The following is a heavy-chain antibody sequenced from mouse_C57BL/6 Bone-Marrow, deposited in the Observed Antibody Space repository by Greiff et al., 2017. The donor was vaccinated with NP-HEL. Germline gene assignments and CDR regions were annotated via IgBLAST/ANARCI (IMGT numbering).Heavy chain of an antibody. V-gene: IGHV1-82*01. CDR1: GYAFSSSW. CDR2: IYPGDGDT. J-gene: IGHJ2*01. Sequence: VQLQQSGPELVKPGASVKISCKASGYAFSSSWMNWVKQRPGKGLEWIGRIYPGDGDTNYNGKFKGKATLTADKSSSTAYMQLSSLTSEDSAVYFCARKYDGSSYAKYYFDYWGQGTTLTVSS. CDR3: ARKYDGSSYAKYYFDY. D-gene: IGHD1-1*01.